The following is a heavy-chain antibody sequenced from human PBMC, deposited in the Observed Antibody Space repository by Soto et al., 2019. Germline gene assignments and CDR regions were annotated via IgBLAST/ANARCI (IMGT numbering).Heavy chain of an antibody. CDR1: GFTFSSYS. CDR3: ARDRSEQCRETLDACDI. J-gene: IGHJ3*02. Sequence: EVQLVESGGGLVKPGGSLRLSCAASGFTFSSYSMNWVRQAPGKGLEWVSSISGSSSYIYYADSVKGRFTISRYNAKNSLYLQMISLRADDTAVYYCARDRSEQCRETLDACDIWCQGTMVSVSS. CDR2: ISGSSSYI. V-gene: IGHV3-21*01. D-gene: IGHD6-19*01.